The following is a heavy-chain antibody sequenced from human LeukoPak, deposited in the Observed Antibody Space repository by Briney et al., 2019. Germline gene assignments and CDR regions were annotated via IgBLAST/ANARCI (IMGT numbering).Heavy chain of an antibody. D-gene: IGHD3-22*01. J-gene: IGHJ4*02. CDR3: ARQPHYYDTSAYYPSHFDY. V-gene: IGHV4-39*01. CDR2: ISYSGDT. CDR1: GGPITSNSHY. Sequence: SETLSLTCTVSGGPITSNSHYWGWIRQPPGKGLEWIGSISYSGDTHYNPSLKSRVTLSVDTSKSQFSLNLSSLTAADTAVFYCARQPHYYDTSAYYPSHFDYWSLGTLVTVAS.